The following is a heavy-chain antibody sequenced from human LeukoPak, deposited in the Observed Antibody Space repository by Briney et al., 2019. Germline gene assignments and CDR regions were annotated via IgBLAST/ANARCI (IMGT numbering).Heavy chain of an antibody. CDR1: GYTFTSYA. CDR3: AREGAAATGDY. D-gene: IGHD6-13*01. J-gene: IGHJ4*02. Sequence: ASVKVSCKASGYTFTSYAMHWVRQASGQRLEWMGWINAGNGNTKYSQKFQGRVTITRDTSASTAYMELSSLRSEDTAVYYCAREGAAATGDYWGQGTLVTVSS. V-gene: IGHV1-3*01. CDR2: INAGNGNT.